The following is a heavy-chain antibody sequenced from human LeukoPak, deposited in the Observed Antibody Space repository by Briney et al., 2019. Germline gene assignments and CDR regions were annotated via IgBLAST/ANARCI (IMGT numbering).Heavy chain of an antibody. V-gene: IGHV3-11*06. CDR2: ISSSGSYT. CDR3: ARVGGYYGSGSYYNDY. J-gene: IGHJ4*02. Sequence: GGSLILSCAASGFTFRDYYMSWIRQAPGKGLEWVSYISSSGSYTNYADSVKGRFTISRDNAKNSLYLQMNRLRAEDTAVYYCARVGGYYGSGSYYNDYWGQGTLVTVSS. D-gene: IGHD3-10*01. CDR1: GFTFRDYY.